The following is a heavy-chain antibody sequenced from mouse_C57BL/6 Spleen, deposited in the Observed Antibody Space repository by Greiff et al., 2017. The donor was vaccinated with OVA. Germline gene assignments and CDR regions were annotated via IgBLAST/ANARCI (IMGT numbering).Heavy chain of an antibody. J-gene: IGHJ1*03. V-gene: IGHV1-50*01. CDR1: GYTFTSYW. CDR3: ARKSYYYGSSSGYFDV. Sequence: QVQLQQPGAELVKPGASVKLSCKASGYTFTSYWMQWVKQRPGQGLEWIGEIDPSDSYTNYNQKFKGKATLTVDKSSNTASMQLSSLTSEDSAVYYGARKSYYYGSSSGYFDVWGTGTTVTVSS. D-gene: IGHD1-1*01. CDR2: IDPSDSYT.